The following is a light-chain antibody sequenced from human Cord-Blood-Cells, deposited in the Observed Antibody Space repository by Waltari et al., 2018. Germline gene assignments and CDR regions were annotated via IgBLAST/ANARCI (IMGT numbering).Light chain of an antibody. CDR2: DVS. CDR1: SSDVGGYHY. V-gene: IGLV2-14*01. J-gene: IGLJ1*01. CDR3: SSYTSSSTYV. Sequence: QSALTQPASVSGSPGQSITIPCTGTSSDVGGYHYSPWYQQHQGKAPKLMIYDVSNRPSGVSNRFSGSKSGNTASLTISGLQAEDEADYYCSSYTSSSTYVFGTGTKVTVL.